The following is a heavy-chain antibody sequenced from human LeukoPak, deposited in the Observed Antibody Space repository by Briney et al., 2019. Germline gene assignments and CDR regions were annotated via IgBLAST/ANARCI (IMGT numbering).Heavy chain of an antibody. CDR3: ARVRDGYNDAFDI. J-gene: IGHJ3*02. D-gene: IGHD5-24*01. V-gene: IGHV1-46*01. Sequence: ASVKVSCKASGYSFTNYAMNWVRQAPGQGLEWMGVFNPSGGSTSYAQKFQGRVTMTRDTSTSTVYMELSSLRSEDAAVYYCARVRDGYNDAFDIWGQGTMVTVSS. CDR1: GYSFTNYA. CDR2: FNPSGGST.